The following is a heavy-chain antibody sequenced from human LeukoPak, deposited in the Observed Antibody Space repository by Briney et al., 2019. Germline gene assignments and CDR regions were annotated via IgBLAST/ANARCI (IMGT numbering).Heavy chain of an antibody. D-gene: IGHD2-21*02. CDR1: GFTFSSYG. J-gene: IGHJ5*02. CDR3: AKPDFSRGNYFDP. CDR2: ISYDGSNK. V-gene: IGHV3-30*18. Sequence: GGSLRLSCAASGFTFSSYGMHWVRQAPGKGLEWVAVISYDGSNKYYADSVKGRFTISRDNSKNTLYLQMNSLRADDTAIYYCAKPDFSRGNYFDPWGQGTLVIVSS.